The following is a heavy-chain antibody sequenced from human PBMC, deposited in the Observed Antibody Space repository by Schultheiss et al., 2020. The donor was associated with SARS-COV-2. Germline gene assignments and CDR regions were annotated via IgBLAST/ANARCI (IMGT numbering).Heavy chain of an antibody. J-gene: IGHJ4*01. V-gene: IGHV3-30*01. D-gene: IGHD5-12*01. CDR3: ARSWGLYEGDDYYFDY. CDR2: ISYDGSNK. CDR1: GFTFSSYA. Sequence: GGSLRLSCAASGFTFSSYAMHWVRQAPGKGLEWVAVISYDGSNKYYADSVKGRFTISRDNSKNTLYLQMNSLRAEDTAVYYCARSWGLYEGDDYYFDYWG.